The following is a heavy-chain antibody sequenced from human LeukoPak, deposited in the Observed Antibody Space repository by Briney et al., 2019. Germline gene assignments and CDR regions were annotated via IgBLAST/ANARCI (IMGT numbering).Heavy chain of an antibody. D-gene: IGHD5-12*01. CDR2: ISYDGSNK. CDR1: GFTFSSYA. J-gene: IGHJ4*02. Sequence: GGSLRLSCAASGFTFSSYAMHWVRQAPGKGLEWVAVISYDGSNKYYADSVKGRFTISRDNSKNTPYLQMNSLRAEDTAVYYCARPRVIVATIGNFDYWGQGTLVTVSS. V-gene: IGHV3-30-3*01. CDR3: ARPRVIVATIGNFDY.